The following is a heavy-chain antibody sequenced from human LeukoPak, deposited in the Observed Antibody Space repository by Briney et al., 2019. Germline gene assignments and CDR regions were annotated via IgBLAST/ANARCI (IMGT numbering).Heavy chain of an antibody. Sequence: SETLSLTCAVYGGSFSGYYWSWIRQPPGKGLEWIGEINHSGSTNYNPSLKSRVTISLDTSKNQFSLKLSSVTAADTAVYYCASDAYSSVSYVYWGQGTLVTVSS. CDR1: GGSFSGYY. J-gene: IGHJ4*02. V-gene: IGHV4-34*01. CDR3: ASDAYSSVSYVY. D-gene: IGHD6-19*01. CDR2: INHSGST.